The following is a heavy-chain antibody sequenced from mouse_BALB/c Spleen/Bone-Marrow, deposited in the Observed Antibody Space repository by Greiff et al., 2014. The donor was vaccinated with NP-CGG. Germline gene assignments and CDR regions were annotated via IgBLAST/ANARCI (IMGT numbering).Heavy chain of an antibody. J-gene: IGHJ4*01. D-gene: IGHD2-3*01. CDR1: GYTFTNFW. CDR2: IAPGTGTT. CDR3: ARYDYVMDY. Sequence: DLVKPGASVKLFCKASGYTFTNFWINWIKQRPGQGLEWIGRIAPGTGTTYYNEMFKGKATLTIDTSSSTAYTQLSSLSSEDSAVYFCARYDYVMDYWGQGTSVTVSS. V-gene: IGHV1S41*01.